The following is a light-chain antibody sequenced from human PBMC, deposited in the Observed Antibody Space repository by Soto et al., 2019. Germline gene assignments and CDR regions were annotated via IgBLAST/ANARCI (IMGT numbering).Light chain of an antibody. J-gene: IGKJ3*01. Sequence: DIQMTQSPSSLSASVGDRVTITCQASQDISTYLNWFQQKPGKAPRLLIYDASYLETGVPSRFSGSGSGTDFTFTITSLQPEDIATYYCQQYDNHRTFGPGTKVNVK. CDR3: QQYDNHRT. V-gene: IGKV1-33*01. CDR1: QDISTY. CDR2: DAS.